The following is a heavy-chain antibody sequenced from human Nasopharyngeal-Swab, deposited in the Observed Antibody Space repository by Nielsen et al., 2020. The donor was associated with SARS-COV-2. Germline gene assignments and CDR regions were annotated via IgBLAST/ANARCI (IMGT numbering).Heavy chain of an antibody. V-gene: IGHV3-21*01. Sequence: GESLKISCEASGFTFSSYSMNWVRQAPGKGLEWVSSISSSSSYIYYADSARGRFTISRDNAKNSLYLQMNSLRAEDTAVYYCARDGSLYSSGWYISGLDIWGQWTIVTVSS. D-gene: IGHD6-19*01. CDR2: ISSSSSYI. J-gene: IGHJ3*02. CDR3: ARDGSLYSSGWYISGLDI. CDR1: GFTFSSYS.